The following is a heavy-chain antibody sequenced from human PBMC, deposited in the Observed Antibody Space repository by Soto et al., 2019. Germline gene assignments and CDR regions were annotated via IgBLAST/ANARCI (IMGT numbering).Heavy chain of an antibody. J-gene: IGHJ4*02. V-gene: IGHV3-23*01. Sequence: GGSLRLSCAASGFTVSTKYMSWVRQAPGKGLEWVSAISGSGGSTYYADSVKGRFTISRDNSKNTLYLQMNSLRAEDTAIYYCAKDQGSPATTLDYWGQGTLVTVSS. CDR1: GFTVSTKY. CDR2: ISGSGGST. CDR3: AKDQGSPATTLDY. D-gene: IGHD4-17*01.